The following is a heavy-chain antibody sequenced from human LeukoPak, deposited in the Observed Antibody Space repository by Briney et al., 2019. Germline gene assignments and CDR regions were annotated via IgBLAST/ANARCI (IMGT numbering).Heavy chain of an antibody. CDR1: GGSITSFY. Sequence: SETLSLTCTVSGGSITSFYWSWIRQPAGKGLKWIGYIYYSGNTNYNPSLKSRVTISVDRSKNQFSLKLSSVTAADTAIYYCAKGDPTFLFWYFDLWGRGTLVTVSS. D-gene: IGHD3-16*01. CDR3: AKGDPTFLFWYFDL. CDR2: IYYSGNT. V-gene: IGHV4-59*01. J-gene: IGHJ2*01.